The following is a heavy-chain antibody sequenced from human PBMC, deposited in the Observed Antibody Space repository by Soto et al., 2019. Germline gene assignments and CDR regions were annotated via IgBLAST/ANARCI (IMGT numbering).Heavy chain of an antibody. CDR3: ARDPGYCSGNSCHYYYYGMDV. J-gene: IGHJ6*02. D-gene: IGHD2-15*01. CDR1: GFTFSNYG. V-gene: IGHV3-33*01. Sequence: SLRLSCAASGFTFSNYGMHWVRQAPGKGLEWVAVIWYDGSNKYYADSVKGRLTISRDNSKNTLYLQMNSLRAEDTAVYYCARDPGYCSGNSCHYYYYGMDVWGQGTTVTVSS. CDR2: IWYDGSNK.